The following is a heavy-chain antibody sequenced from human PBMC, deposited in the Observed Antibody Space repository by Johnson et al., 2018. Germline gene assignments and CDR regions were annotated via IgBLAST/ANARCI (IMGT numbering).Heavy chain of an antibody. V-gene: IGHV3-30*03. CDR3: ARVGLSDYDFGSGRIDYYYMDV. CDR1: GFTFSSYG. D-gene: IGHD3-3*01. CDR2: ISYDGSNK. Sequence: QVQLVESGGGVVQPGRSLRLSCAASGFTFSSYGMHWVRQAPGKGLEWVAVISYDGSNKYYADSVKGRFTSSRDNSKNTLYLQMNSLRAEDTAVYFCARVGLSDYDFGSGRIDYYYMDVWGKGTTVTVSS. J-gene: IGHJ6*03.